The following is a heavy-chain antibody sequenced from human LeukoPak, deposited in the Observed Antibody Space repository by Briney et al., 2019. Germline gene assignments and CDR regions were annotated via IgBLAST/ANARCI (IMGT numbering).Heavy chain of an antibody. D-gene: IGHD5-18*01. V-gene: IGHV4-39*01. J-gene: IGHJ4*02. Sequence: SETLSLTCTVSGGSISSSSFYWGWIRQPPGKGLEWIGTIYYTGSTYYNPSLKSRVTISVDTSKNQFSLELSSVTATDTAVYYCARQHTAPDYWGQGTLVTVSS. CDR1: GGSISSSSFY. CDR3: ARQHTAPDY. CDR2: IYYTGST.